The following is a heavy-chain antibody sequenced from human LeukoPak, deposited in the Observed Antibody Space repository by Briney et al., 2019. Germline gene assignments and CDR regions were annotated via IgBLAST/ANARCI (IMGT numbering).Heavy chain of an antibody. CDR3: ARDGWEPYQFDY. D-gene: IGHD1-26*01. CDR2: INPNSGGA. J-gene: IGHJ4*02. Sequence: ASVKVSCKASGYTFTGYYIHWMRQAPGQGLEWMGCINPNSGGANYAQKFQGRVTITRNTSISTTYMELSSLKSEDTAVYYCARDGWEPYQFDYWGQGTLVTVSS. CDR1: GYTFTGYY. V-gene: IGHV1-2*02.